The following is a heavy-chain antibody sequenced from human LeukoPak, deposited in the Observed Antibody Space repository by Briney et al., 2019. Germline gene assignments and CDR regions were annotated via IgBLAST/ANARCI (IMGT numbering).Heavy chain of an antibody. CDR3: ARGLRSRVQLWANYYYYYYMDV. J-gene: IGHJ6*03. Sequence: GGSLRLSCEASEFTFSSYGMSWVRQAPGKGLEWVSAISGSGGSTYYADSVKGRFTISRDNSKNTLYLQMNSLRAEDTAVYYCARGLRSRVQLWANYYYYYYMDVWGKGTTVTISS. D-gene: IGHD5-18*01. CDR1: EFTFSSYG. CDR2: ISGSGGST. V-gene: IGHV3-23*01.